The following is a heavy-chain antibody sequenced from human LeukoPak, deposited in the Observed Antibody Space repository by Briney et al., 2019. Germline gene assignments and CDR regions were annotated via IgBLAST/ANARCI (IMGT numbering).Heavy chain of an antibody. D-gene: IGHD3/OR15-3a*01. J-gene: IGHJ4*02. V-gene: IGHV3-74*01. CDR3: ARGYNFAFDY. Sequence: GGSLRLSCAASGFPFSSSWMHWVRQVPGKGLVWVSRINSDGSSTNYADSVKSRFTISRDNAKNTLYLQINSLRAEDTAVYYCARGYNFAFDYWGQGTLVTVSS. CDR1: GFPFSSSW. CDR2: INSDGSST.